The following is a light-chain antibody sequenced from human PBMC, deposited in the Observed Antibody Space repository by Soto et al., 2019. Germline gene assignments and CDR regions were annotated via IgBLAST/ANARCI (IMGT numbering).Light chain of an antibody. CDR3: QSYDSSLSAVV. Sequence: QSVLTQPPSVSGAPGQRVTISCTGSSSNIGAYYDVHWYQQLPGTAPKLLIYNNNNRPSGVPDRFSGSKSDSSASLAITGLQADDEADYYCQSYDSSLSAVVFGGGTKL. J-gene: IGLJ2*01. CDR1: SSNIGAYYD. V-gene: IGLV1-40*01. CDR2: NNN.